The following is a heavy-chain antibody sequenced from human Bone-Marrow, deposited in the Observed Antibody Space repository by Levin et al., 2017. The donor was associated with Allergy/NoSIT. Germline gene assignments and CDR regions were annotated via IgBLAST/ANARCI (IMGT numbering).Heavy chain of an antibody. V-gene: IGHV3-33*01. CDR2: IWYDGSNK. J-gene: IGHJ4*02. CDR1: GFTFSSYG. CDR3: ARDHYDFWSGYYIFGVDY. D-gene: IGHD3-3*01. Sequence: GGSLRLSCAASGFTFSSYGMHWVRQAPGKGLEWVAVIWYDGSNKYYADSVKGRFTISRDNSKNTLYLQMNSLRAEDTAVYYCARDHYDFWSGYYIFGVDYWGQGTLVTVSS.